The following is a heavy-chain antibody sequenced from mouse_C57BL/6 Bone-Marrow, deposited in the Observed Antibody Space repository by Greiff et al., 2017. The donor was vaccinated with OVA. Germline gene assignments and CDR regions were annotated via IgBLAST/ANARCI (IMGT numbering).Heavy chain of an antibody. Sequence: EVKVVESEGGLVQPGSSMKLSCTASGFTFSDYYMAWVRQVPEKGLEWVANINYDGSSTYYLDSLKSRFIISRDNAKNILYLQMSRLKSEDTATYYCARISLLRWGDCYFDVWGTGTTVTVSS. CDR3: ARISLLRWGDCYFDV. V-gene: IGHV5-16*01. CDR1: GFTFSDYY. D-gene: IGHD1-2*01. J-gene: IGHJ1*03. CDR2: INYDGSST.